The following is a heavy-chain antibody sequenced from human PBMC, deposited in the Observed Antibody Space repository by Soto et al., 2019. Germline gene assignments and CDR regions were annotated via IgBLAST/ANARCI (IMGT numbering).Heavy chain of an antibody. CDR1: GYTFTGDY. Sequence: ASVKGSCKGSGYTFTGDYMDWVRQAPGQGLEWMGWINPNSGGTNYAQKFQGWVTMTRDTSISTAYMELSRLRSDDTAVYYCARDGPYVGIQDGAFDIWGQGTMVTVSS. CDR3: ARDGPYVGIQDGAFDI. D-gene: IGHD7-27*01. V-gene: IGHV1-2*04. J-gene: IGHJ3*02. CDR2: INPNSGGT.